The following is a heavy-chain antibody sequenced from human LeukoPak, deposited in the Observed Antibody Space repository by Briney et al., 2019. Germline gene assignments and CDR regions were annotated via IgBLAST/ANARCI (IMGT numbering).Heavy chain of an antibody. CDR3: AKRGSGTPNY. CDR2: ISGSGGSI. J-gene: IGHJ4*02. CDR1: GFIVSSNY. D-gene: IGHD3-10*01. V-gene: IGHV3-23*01. Sequence: GESLRLSCAASGFIVSSNYMSWVRQAPGKGLEWVSAISGSGGSIYYADSVKGRFTISRDNSKNTLYLQMNSLRAEDTAVYYCAKRGSGTPNYWGQGTLVTVSS.